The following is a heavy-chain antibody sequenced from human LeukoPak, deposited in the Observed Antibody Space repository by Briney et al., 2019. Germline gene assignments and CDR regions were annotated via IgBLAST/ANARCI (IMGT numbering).Heavy chain of an antibody. D-gene: IGHD3-22*01. CDR1: GDSISSYY. CDR3: ARVNYYDSSGTDY. V-gene: IGHV4-59*01. CDR2: IYYSGST. J-gene: IGHJ4*02. Sequence: PSETRSLTCTDPGDSISSYYWSWIRQPPGKGLEWIGYIYYSGSTNYNPSLKSRVTISVDTSKNQFSLRLSSVTAADTAVYYCARVNYYDSSGTDYWGQGTLVTVSS.